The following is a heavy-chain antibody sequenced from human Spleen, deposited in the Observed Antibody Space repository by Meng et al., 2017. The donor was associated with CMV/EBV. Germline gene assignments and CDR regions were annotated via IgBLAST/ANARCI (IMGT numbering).Heavy chain of an antibody. CDR2: ISAYNGNT. V-gene: IGHV1-18*01. CDR1: GYTFTSYG. Sequence: ASVKVSCKASGYTFTSYGISWVRQAPGQGLEWMGWISAYNGNTNYAQKLQGRVTMTTDTSTSTAYMELRSLRSDDTAVYYCARGPGPPLGYCSSTSCYRFYWFDPWGQGTLVTVSS. J-gene: IGHJ5*02. CDR3: ARGPGPPLGYCSSTSCYRFYWFDP. D-gene: IGHD2-2*01.